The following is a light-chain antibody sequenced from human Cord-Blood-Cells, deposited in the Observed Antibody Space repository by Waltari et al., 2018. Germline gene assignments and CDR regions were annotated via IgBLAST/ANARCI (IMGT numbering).Light chain of an antibody. CDR2: KAS. V-gene: IGKV1-5*03. CDR1: PSISSW. J-gene: IGKJ5*01. Sequence: DIQMTQSPSTLSASVGDRVTITCRASPSISSWLAWYQQKPGKAPKLLIYKASSLESGVPSRFSGSGSGTEFTLTISSLQPDDFATYYGQQYNSYSPITFGQGTRLEIK. CDR3: QQYNSYSPIT.